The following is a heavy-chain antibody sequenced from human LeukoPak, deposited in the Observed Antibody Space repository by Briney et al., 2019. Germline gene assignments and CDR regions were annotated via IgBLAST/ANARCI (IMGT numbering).Heavy chain of an antibody. Sequence: GGSLRLSCAASGFTFSSYGMNWVRQAPGKGLEWVSYISSSSSTIYYADSVKGRFTISRDNAKNSLYLQTNSLRAEDTAVYYCARDPYTAMANYYYYYGMDVWGQGTTVTVSS. J-gene: IGHJ6*02. CDR1: GFTFSSYG. D-gene: IGHD5-18*01. V-gene: IGHV3-48*04. CDR3: ARDPYTAMANYYYYYGMDV. CDR2: ISSSSSTI.